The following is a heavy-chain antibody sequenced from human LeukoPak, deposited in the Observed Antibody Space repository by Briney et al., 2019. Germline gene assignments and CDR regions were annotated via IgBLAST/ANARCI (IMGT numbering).Heavy chain of an antibody. Sequence: PGGSLRLSCAASGFTFSSYSMNWVRQAPGKGLEWVSSISSSSSYIYYADSVKGRFTISRDNAKNSLYLQMNSLRAEDTAVYYCARKFTIAVAGTYLYYFDYWGQGTLVTVSS. J-gene: IGHJ4*02. CDR2: ISSSSSYI. CDR1: GFTFSSYS. CDR3: ARKFTIAVAGTYLYYFDY. D-gene: IGHD6-19*01. V-gene: IGHV3-21*01.